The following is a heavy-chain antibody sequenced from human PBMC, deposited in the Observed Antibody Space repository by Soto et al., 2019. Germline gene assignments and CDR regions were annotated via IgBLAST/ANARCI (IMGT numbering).Heavy chain of an antibody. CDR2: INPIFGTT. J-gene: IGHJ4*02. CDR1: GVTFSSYA. CDR3: ARASITMVRALDY. Sequence: ASVKVSCKASGVTFSSYAISWVRQAPGQGLEWMGGINPIFGTTNYAQKFQGRVTMTRDKSTSTAYMELSSLRSEDTAVYYCARASITMVRALDYWGQGTLVTVSS. D-gene: IGHD3-10*01. V-gene: IGHV1-69*05.